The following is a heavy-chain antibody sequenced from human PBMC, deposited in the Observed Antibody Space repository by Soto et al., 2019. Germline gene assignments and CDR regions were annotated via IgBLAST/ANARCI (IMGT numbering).Heavy chain of an antibody. CDR1: EYSFNTYW. Sequence: GESLKISCKGSEYSFNTYWIAWVRQMPGKGLEWMGIIYPGDSRTVYSPSFQGQVTISADRSISTAYLQWSSLKASDTAMYYCARHAIGYDYETPIDYWGQGTLVTVSS. CDR3: ARHAIGYDYETPIDY. J-gene: IGHJ4*02. D-gene: IGHD5-12*01. V-gene: IGHV5-51*01. CDR2: IYPGDSRT.